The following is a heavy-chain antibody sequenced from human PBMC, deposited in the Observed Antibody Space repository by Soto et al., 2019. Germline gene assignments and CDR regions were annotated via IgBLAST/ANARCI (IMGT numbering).Heavy chain of an antibody. CDR2: IIPIFGTA. Sequence: QVQLVQSGAEVKKPGSSVKVSCKASGGTFSSYAISWVRQAPGQGLEWMGGIIPIFGTANYAQKFQGRVTIPADESTSTAYMELSSLRSEDTAVYYCARDPGGGGAGGGYYFDYWGQGTLVTVSS. J-gene: IGHJ4*02. CDR3: ARDPGGGGAGGGYYFDY. CDR1: GGTFSSYA. D-gene: IGHD3-22*01. V-gene: IGHV1-69*01.